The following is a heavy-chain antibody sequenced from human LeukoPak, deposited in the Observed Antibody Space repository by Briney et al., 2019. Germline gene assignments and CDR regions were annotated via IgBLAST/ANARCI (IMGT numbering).Heavy chain of an antibody. CDR1: GFTFSGYW. D-gene: IGHD1-26*01. CDR2: IKQDGSEK. CDR3: ARAHSGSYFNWFDP. Sequence: PGGSLRLSCVASGFTFSGYWMIWVRQAPGKGLEWVANIKQDGSEKYYVDSVKGRFTISRDNAKNSLYLQMNSLRAEVTAVYYCARAHSGSYFNWFDPWGQGTLVTVSS. V-gene: IGHV3-7*01. J-gene: IGHJ5*02.